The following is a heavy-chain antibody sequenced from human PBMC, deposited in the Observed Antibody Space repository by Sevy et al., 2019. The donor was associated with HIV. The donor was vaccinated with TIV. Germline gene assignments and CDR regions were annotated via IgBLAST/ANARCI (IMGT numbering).Heavy chain of an antibody. CDR1: GFTFSDYY. D-gene: IGHD4-17*01. J-gene: IGHJ1*01. V-gene: IGHV3-11*01. CDR3: ARASTVTLAEYFQH. Sequence: GGSLRLSCAASGFTFSDYYMSWIRQAPGKGLEWVSYISSSGSTIYYADPVKGRFTISRDNAKNSLYLQMNSLRAEDTAVYYCARASTVTLAEYFQHWGQGTLVTVSS. CDR2: ISSSGSTI.